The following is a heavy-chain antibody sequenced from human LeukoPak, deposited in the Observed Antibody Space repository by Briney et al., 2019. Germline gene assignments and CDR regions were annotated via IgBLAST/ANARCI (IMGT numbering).Heavy chain of an antibody. CDR1: GFTFSSYA. V-gene: IGHV3-64*02. CDR2: ISSYGDST. D-gene: IGHD6-19*01. CDR3: AMSTSGWYGKFDY. J-gene: IGHJ4*02. Sequence: GGSLRLSCAASGFTFSSYAMHWVRQAPGKGLEYVSGISSYGDSTYYADSVRGRFTISRDNSKNTLDLQMGSLRAEDMAVYYCAMSTSGWYGKFDYWGQGTLVTVSS.